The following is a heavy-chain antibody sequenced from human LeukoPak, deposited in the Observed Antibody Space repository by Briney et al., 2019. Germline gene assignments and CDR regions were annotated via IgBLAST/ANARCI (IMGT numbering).Heavy chain of an antibody. D-gene: IGHD3-10*01. Sequence: GGSLRLSCAASGFTFSSYAMNWVRQAPGKGLEWVSVISGSGGSTYYADSVKGRFTISRDNSKNTLYLQMNSLRAEDTAVYYCAKEPITMIRGAPSDYWGQGTLVTVSS. J-gene: IGHJ4*02. V-gene: IGHV3-23*01. CDR3: AKEPITMIRGAPSDY. CDR1: GFTFSSYA. CDR2: ISGSGGST.